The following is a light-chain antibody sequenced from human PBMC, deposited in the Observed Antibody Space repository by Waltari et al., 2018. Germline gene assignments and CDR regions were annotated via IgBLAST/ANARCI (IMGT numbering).Light chain of an antibody. CDR3: CSYAGSYTLV. Sequence: QSALTPPPSVSGSPGQSVTISCPGTSSDFGGYNYVSWYQQHPGKAPKLMIYDVSKRPSGVPDRFSGSKSGNTASLTISGLQAEDEADYYCCSYAGSYTLVFGGGTKLTVL. CDR1: SSDFGGYNY. CDR2: DVS. V-gene: IGLV2-11*01. J-gene: IGLJ2*01.